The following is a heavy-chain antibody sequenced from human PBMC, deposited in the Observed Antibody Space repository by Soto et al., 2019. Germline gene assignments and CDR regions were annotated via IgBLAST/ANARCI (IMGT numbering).Heavy chain of an antibody. CDR3: TRPTVTTWYYFDY. CDR1: EFTFVDYA. Sequence: GGSVRMSFTAAEFTFVDYAMSWFSQAPGKGLEWVGFIRSKAYGGTTEYAASVKGRFTISRDDSKSIAYLQMNSLKTEDTAVYYCTRPTVTTWYYFDYWGQGTLVTVSS. J-gene: IGHJ4*02. D-gene: IGHD4-17*01. V-gene: IGHV3-49*03. CDR2: IRSKAYGGTT.